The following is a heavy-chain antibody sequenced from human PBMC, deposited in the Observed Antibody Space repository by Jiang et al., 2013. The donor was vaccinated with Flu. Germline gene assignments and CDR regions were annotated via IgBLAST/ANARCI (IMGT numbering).Heavy chain of an antibody. D-gene: IGHD3-10*01. J-gene: IGHJ4*02. CDR3: AADYGSGSYRFDY. V-gene: IGHV4-59*01. CDR2: IYYSGST. Sequence: KPSETLSLTCTVSGGSISSYSWSWIRQPPGKGLEWIGYIYYSGSTIYNPSLKSRVTISLGTSKNQFSLRLSSVTAADTAVYYCAADYGSGSYRFDYWGQGTLVTVSS. CDR1: GGSISSYS.